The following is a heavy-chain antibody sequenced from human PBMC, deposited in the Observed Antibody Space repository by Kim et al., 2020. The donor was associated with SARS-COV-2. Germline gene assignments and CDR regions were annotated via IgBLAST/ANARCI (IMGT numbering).Heavy chain of an antibody. Sequence: GESLKISCKGSGYSFTSYWIGWVRQMPGKVLEWMGIIYPGDSDTRYSPSFQGQVTISADKSISTAYLQWSSLKASDTAMYYCARRRSIAAAGTRGYYFDYWGQGTLVTVSS. CDR1: GYSFTSYW. D-gene: IGHD6-13*01. J-gene: IGHJ4*02. CDR2: IYPGDSDT. CDR3: ARRRSIAAAGTRGYYFDY. V-gene: IGHV5-51*01.